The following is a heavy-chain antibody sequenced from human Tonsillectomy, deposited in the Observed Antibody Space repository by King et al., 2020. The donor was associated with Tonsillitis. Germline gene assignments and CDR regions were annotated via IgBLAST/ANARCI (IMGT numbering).Heavy chain of an antibody. V-gene: IGHV4-59*08. CDR1: GGSISSYH. D-gene: IGHD3-10*01. CDR2: ISYSGST. Sequence: QLQESGPGLVKPSETLSLTCTVSGGSISSYHWGWIRQPPGKGLEWIGYISYSGSTTYNPSLKSRVAISVDTSTNQFSLMTHSVTSADMAVYYCARKGEVRGVIWDWGQGTLVTVSS. CDR3: ARKGEVRGVIWD. J-gene: IGHJ4*02.